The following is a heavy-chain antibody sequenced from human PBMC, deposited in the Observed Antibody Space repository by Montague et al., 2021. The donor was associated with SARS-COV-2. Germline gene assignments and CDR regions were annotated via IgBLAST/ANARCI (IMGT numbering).Heavy chain of an antibody. CDR2: VNQSGTT. J-gene: IGHJ3*02. CDR3: ARGRQPVVVPGAGPAGRAFDI. V-gene: IGHV4-34*01. CDR1: GGSFSNYY. Sequence: SETLSLTCAISGGSFSNYYWSWIRQPPGKGLEWIGEVNQSGTTIYNPSVKSGVTISEDTSKNQFYLRLNSVTAADTAVYYCARGRQPVVVPGAGPAGRAFDIWSQGTMVTGSS. D-gene: IGHD2-2*01.